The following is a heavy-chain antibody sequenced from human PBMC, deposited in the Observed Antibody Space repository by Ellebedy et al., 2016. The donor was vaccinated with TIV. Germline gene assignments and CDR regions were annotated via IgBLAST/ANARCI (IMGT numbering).Heavy chain of an antibody. CDR3: ASGGLILTGYWGHDKYFQH. D-gene: IGHD3-9*01. V-gene: IGHV1-69*06. CDR1: GGTFSSYA. CDR2: IIPIFGTA. J-gene: IGHJ1*01. Sequence: SVKVSCXASGGTFSSYAISWVRQAPGQGLEWMGGIIPIFGTANYAQKFQGRVTITADKSTSTAYMELSSLRSEDTAVYYCASGGLILTGYWGHDKYFQHWGQGTLVTVSS.